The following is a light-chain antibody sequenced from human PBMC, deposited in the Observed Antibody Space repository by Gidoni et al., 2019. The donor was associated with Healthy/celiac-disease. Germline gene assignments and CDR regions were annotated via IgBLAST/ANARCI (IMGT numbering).Light chain of an antibody. CDR2: EVS. J-gene: IGLJ2*01. CDR1: SSDVGGYNY. Sequence: QSALTQPASVSGSPGQSIPISCTGTSSDVGGYNYVAWYQQPPGKAPKPMIYEVSNRPSGVPDRFSGSKSGNTASLTISGLQAEDEADYYCSSYTSSSTPHVVFGGGTKLTVL. V-gene: IGLV2-14*01. CDR3: SSYTSSSTPHVV.